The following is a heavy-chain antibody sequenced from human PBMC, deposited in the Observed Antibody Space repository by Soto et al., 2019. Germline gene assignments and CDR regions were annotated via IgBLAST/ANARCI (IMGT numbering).Heavy chain of an antibody. CDR3: ARAYYDSSGYYPPYYYGMDV. J-gene: IGHJ6*02. D-gene: IGHD3-22*01. V-gene: IGHV3-48*03. CDR2: ISSSGSTI. Sequence: QPGGSLRLSCAASGFTFSSYEMNWVRQAPGKGLEWVSYISSSGSTIYYADSVKGRFTISRDNAKNSLYLQMNSLRAEDTAVYYCARAYYDSSGYYPPYYYGMDVWGQGTTVTVSS. CDR1: GFTFSSYE.